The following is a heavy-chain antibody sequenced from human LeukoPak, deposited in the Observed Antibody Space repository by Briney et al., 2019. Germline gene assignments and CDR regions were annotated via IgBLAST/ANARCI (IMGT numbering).Heavy chain of an antibody. J-gene: IGHJ4*02. CDR2: IASDGSFT. D-gene: IGHD5-24*01. CDR1: GFIFTDYL. CDR3: VRDRDGYNW. Sequence: GGSLRLSCAASGFIFTDYLMPWVRQVPGKGLVWVSRIASDGSFTNYADSVKGRFTISRDNAKNTLFLQMNSLRVDDTAVYYCVRDRDGYNWWGQGTLVTVSS. V-gene: IGHV3-74*01.